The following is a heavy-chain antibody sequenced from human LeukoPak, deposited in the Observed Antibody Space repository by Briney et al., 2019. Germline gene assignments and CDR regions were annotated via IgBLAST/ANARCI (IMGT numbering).Heavy chain of an antibody. Sequence: GGSLRLSCAASGFTFDDYGMSWVRQAPGKGLEWVSAISGSGGSTYYADSVKGRFTISRDNSKNTLYLQMNSLRAEDTAVYYCAKFPGDYDILTGYPYYFDYWGQGTLVTVSS. D-gene: IGHD3-9*01. CDR2: ISGSGGST. V-gene: IGHV3-23*01. J-gene: IGHJ4*02. CDR3: AKFPGDYDILTGYPYYFDY. CDR1: GFTFDDYG.